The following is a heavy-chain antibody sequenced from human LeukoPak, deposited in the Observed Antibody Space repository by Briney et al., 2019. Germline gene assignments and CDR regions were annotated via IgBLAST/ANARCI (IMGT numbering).Heavy chain of an antibody. V-gene: IGHV1-8*03. CDR1: GYTFTSYD. CDR2: MNPNSGNT. J-gene: IGHJ4*02. D-gene: IGHD4-11*01. Sequence: GASVKVSCKASGYTFTSYDINWVRQATGQGLEWMGWMNPNSGNTGYAQKFQGRVTITRNTSISTAYMELSSLRSEDTAVYYCARAPPAYSNYVPTTNDYWGQGTLVTVSS. CDR3: ARAPPAYSNYVPTTNDY.